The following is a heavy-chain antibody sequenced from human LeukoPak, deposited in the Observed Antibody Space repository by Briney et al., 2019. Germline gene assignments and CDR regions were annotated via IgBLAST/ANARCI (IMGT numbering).Heavy chain of an antibody. V-gene: IGHV3-30-3*01. D-gene: IGHD1-26*01. Sequence: GGSLRLSCAASGFIFSTHAMHWVRQAPGKGLEWVAVISNDGSKKYYADFVKGRFTISRGNSKNTLYPQMNSLRIEDTAVYYCARDLSGSYSSDYWGQGTLVTVSS. CDR1: GFIFSTHA. CDR3: ARDLSGSYSSDY. J-gene: IGHJ4*02. CDR2: ISNDGSKK.